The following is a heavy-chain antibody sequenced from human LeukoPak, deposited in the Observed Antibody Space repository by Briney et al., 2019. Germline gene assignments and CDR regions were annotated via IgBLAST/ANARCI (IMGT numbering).Heavy chain of an antibody. CDR1: GFTFSSYA. CDR3: AKVATGYSSSWLDY. D-gene: IGHD6-13*01. Sequence: GGCLRLSCAASGFTFSSYAMSWVRQAPGKGLEWVSAISGSGGSTYYADSVKGRFTISRDNSKNTLYLQMNSLRAEDTAVYYCAKVATGYSSSWLDYWGQGTLVTVSS. CDR2: ISGSGGST. J-gene: IGHJ4*02. V-gene: IGHV3-23*01.